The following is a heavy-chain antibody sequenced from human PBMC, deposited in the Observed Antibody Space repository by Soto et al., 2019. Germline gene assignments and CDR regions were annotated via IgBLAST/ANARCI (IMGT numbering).Heavy chain of an antibody. Sequence: SETLSLTCAVYGGSFSGYYWSWIRQPPGKGLEWIGEINHSGSTNYNPSLKSRVTISVDTSKNQFSLKLSSVTAADTAVYYCARYAGMQYQLPEYFDYWGQGTLVTVSS. CDR1: GGSFSGYY. CDR3: ARYAGMQYQLPEYFDY. CDR2: INHSGST. J-gene: IGHJ4*02. V-gene: IGHV4-34*01. D-gene: IGHD2-2*01.